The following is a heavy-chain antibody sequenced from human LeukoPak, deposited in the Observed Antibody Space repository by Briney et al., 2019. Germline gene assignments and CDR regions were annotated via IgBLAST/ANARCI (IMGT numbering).Heavy chain of an antibody. CDR3: ARDYYDSSGKDDY. CDR2: INAGNGNT. D-gene: IGHD3-22*01. V-gene: IGHV1-3*01. Sequence: ASVKVSCKASGYTFTSYAMHWVRQAPGQRLEWMGWINAGNGNTKYSQKFQGRVTITADESTSTAYMELSSLRSEDTAVYYCARDYYDSSGKDDYWGQGTLVTVSS. CDR1: GYTFTSYA. J-gene: IGHJ4*02.